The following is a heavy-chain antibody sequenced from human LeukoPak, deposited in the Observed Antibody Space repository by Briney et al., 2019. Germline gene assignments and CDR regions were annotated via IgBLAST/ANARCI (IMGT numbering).Heavy chain of an antibody. Sequence: PGGSLRLSCAASGFTFSSYSMNWVRQAPGKGLEWVSSISSSSSYIYYADSVKGRFTISRDNAKNSLYLQMNSLRAEDTAVYYCASGGSMDKDYWGQGTLVTVSS. V-gene: IGHV3-21*01. CDR2: ISSSSSYI. CDR3: ASGGSMDKDY. J-gene: IGHJ4*02. D-gene: IGHD2-2*03. CDR1: GFTFSSYS.